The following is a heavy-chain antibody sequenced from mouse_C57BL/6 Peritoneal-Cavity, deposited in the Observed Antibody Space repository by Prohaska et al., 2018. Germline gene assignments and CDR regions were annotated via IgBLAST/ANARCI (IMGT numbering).Heavy chain of an antibody. J-gene: IGHJ3*01. V-gene: IGHV1-55*01. D-gene: IGHD2-4*01. CDR3: ARSDDYDAWFAY. Sequence: QRPGQGLEWIGDLYPGSGSTNYNEKFKSKATLTVDTSSSTAYMQLSSLTSEDSAVYYCARSDDYDAWFAYWGQGTLVTVSA. CDR2: LYPGSGST.